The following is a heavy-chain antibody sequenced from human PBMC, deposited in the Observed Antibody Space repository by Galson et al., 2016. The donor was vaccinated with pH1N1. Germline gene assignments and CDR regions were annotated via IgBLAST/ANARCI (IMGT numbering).Heavy chain of an antibody. J-gene: IGHJ5*02. V-gene: IGHV2-70*01. D-gene: IGHD4-17*01. CDR1: GFSLSTSGMC. Sequence: PALVKPTQTLTLTCTFSGFSLSTSGMCVSWIRQPPGKALEWLALIDWDDDKYYSTSLKTRLTISKDTSKNQVVLTMTNMDPVDTATYYCARVRYGDYSDWFGPWGEGTLGTVSS. CDR2: IDWDDDK. CDR3: ARVRYGDYSDWFGP.